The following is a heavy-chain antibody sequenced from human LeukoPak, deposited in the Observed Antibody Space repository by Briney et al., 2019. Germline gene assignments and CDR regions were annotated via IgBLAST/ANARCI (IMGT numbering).Heavy chain of an antibody. CDR2: IKQDGSEK. D-gene: IGHD3-22*01. CDR1: GFTFSSYW. J-gene: IGHJ4*02. V-gene: IGHV3-7*03. Sequence: PGGSLRLSCAASGFTFSSYWMSWVRQAPGKGLEWVANIKQDGSEKYYVDSVKGRFTISRDNAKNSLYLQMNSLRAEDTAVYYCAILKGSSGYHFDYWGQGTLVTVSS. CDR3: AILKGSSGYHFDY.